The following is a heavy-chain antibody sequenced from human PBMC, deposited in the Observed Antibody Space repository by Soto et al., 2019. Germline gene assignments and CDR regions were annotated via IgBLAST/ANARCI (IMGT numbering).Heavy chain of an antibody. CDR3: ARTLRGRGGKYFDD. D-gene: IGHD3-10*01. V-gene: IGHV6-1*01. CDR1: GDSVSNNSVA. CDR2: TYYRSKWHY. Sequence: PSQTLSLTCAISGDSVSNNSVAWNWVRQSPSRGLEWLGRTYYRSKWHYDYAPSVRSRITINPDTSKNHFSLQLNSVSPEDAAVYYCARTLRGRGGKYFDDWGQGTLVTVSS. J-gene: IGHJ4*02.